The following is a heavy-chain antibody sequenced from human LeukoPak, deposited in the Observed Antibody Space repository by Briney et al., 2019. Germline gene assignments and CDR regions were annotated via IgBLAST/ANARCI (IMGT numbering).Heavy chain of an antibody. Sequence: GGSLRLSCAASGFTFSSYAMSWVRQAPGKGLEWVSSISGSGGNTYYADSVKGRFTISRDNSKNTLYLQMNSLRAEDTAVYYCASQYTSGWYVAFEYWGQGALVTVSS. CDR3: ASQYTSGWYVAFEY. CDR2: ISGSGGNT. CDR1: GFTFSSYA. V-gene: IGHV3-23*01. J-gene: IGHJ4*02. D-gene: IGHD6-19*01.